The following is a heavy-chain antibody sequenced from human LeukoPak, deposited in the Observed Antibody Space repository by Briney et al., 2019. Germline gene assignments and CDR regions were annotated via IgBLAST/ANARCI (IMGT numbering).Heavy chain of an antibody. CDR3: ARDPFGLSNWFDP. D-gene: IGHD3-16*01. V-gene: IGHV1-24*01. Sequence: ASVKVSCKVSGDTLIELAIHWVRQAPGKGLEWMGGLDPEDGATMYAQEFEGRVSMTGDTTTDTAYMELSSVRSEDTAVYYCARDPFGLSNWFDPWGQGTLVTVSS. CDR2: LDPEDGAT. CDR1: GDTLIELA. J-gene: IGHJ5*02.